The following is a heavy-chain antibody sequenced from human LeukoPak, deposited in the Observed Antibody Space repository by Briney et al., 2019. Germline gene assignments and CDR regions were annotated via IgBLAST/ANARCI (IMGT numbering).Heavy chain of an antibody. CDR1: GDSISSNNYY. CDR2: VYFSGST. CDR3: ASNTGTVFDY. Sequence: SETLSLTCTVSGDSISSNNYYWGWIRQSPGKGLEWIGSVYFSGSTYYNPSLKSRVTISVDTSKNQFSLKLSSVTAADTAVYYCASNTGTVFDYWGQGALVTVSS. D-gene: IGHD7-27*01. J-gene: IGHJ4*02. V-gene: IGHV4-39*07.